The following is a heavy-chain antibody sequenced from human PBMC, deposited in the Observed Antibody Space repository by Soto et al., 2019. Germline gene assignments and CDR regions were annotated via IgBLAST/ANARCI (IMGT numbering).Heavy chain of an antibody. CDR1: GGSISSGCYY. Sequence: TLSLTCTVSGGSISSGCYYWSWIRQHPGKGLEWIGYIYDSGTYYNPSLKSRVTISVYRSKNQFSLNLSSVTAADTAVYYCAREGVRWSPREGMDVWGQGTTVTVSS. CDR2: IYDSGT. V-gene: IGHV4-31*03. CDR3: AREGVRWSPREGMDV. D-gene: IGHD3-10*01. J-gene: IGHJ6*02.